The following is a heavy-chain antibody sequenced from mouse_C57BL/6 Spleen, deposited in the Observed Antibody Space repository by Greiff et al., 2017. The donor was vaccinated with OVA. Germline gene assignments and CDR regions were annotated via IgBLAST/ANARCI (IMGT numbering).Heavy chain of an antibody. J-gene: IGHJ3*01. CDR3: ASLAFAY. Sequence: VQLQQSGPGLVAPSQSLSITCTVSGFSLTSYGVDWVRQSPGKGLEWLGVIWGVGSTNYNSALKSRLSISKDNSKSQVFLKMNSLQTDDTAMYYCASLAFAYWGQGTLVTVSA. CDR1: GFSLTSYG. CDR2: IWGVGST. V-gene: IGHV2-6*01.